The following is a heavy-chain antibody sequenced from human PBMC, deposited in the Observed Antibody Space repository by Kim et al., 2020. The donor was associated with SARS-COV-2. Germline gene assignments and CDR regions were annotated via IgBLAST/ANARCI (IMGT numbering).Heavy chain of an antibody. J-gene: IGHJ4*02. Sequence: ASVKVSCKASGYTFTGYYMHWVRQAPGQGLEWMGRINPNSGGTNYAQKFQGRVTMTRDTSISTAYMELSRLRSDDTAVYYCARVTAMVKRWFDYWGQGTLVTVSS. CDR2: INPNSGGT. CDR1: GYTFTGYY. D-gene: IGHD5-18*01. CDR3: ARVTAMVKRWFDY. V-gene: IGHV1-2*06.